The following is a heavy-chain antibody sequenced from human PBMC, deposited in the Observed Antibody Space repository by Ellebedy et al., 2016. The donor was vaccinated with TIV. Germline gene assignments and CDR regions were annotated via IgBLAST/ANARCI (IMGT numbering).Heavy chain of an antibody. Sequence: GESLKISXVASGFNFSANYMTWVRQAPGQGLEWVSFIYTGGTTFYADSVKGRFTMSRDNSKNTLYLQLTSLRAEDTAVYYCASDSRSEYFHHWGQGTLVTVSS. CDR2: IYTGGTT. CDR3: ASDSRSEYFHH. J-gene: IGHJ1*01. V-gene: IGHV3-53*01. CDR1: GFNFSANY.